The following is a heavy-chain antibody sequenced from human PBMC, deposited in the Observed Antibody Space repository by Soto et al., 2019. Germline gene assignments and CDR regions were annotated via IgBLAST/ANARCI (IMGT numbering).Heavy chain of an antibody. CDR3: ARGTLIVARITYDI. V-gene: IGHV6-1*01. J-gene: IGHJ3*02. CDR2: TYYRSKWYN. CDR1: GDSVSSNSAA. Sequence: QTLSLTCAISGDSVSSNSAASNWFRQSPSRGLEWLGRTYYRSKWYNDYAVSVKSRITINPDTSKNQFSLQLNSVTPEDTAVYYCARGTLIVARITYDIWGQGTMVTVSS. D-gene: IGHD3-22*01.